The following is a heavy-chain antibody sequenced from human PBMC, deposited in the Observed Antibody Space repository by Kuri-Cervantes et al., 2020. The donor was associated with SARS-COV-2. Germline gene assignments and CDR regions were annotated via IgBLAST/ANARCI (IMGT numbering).Heavy chain of an antibody. CDR1: GFTFSSYS. J-gene: IGHJ4*02. CDR3: ARDSSGYYRLDY. Sequence: GESLKISCAASGFTFSSYSMNWVRQAPGKGLEWVSSISSSSSYIYYADSVKGRFTISRDNAKNSLYLQMNSLRAEDTAVYYCARDSSGYYRLDYWSQGTLVTVSS. D-gene: IGHD3-22*01. V-gene: IGHV3-21*01. CDR2: ISSSSSYI.